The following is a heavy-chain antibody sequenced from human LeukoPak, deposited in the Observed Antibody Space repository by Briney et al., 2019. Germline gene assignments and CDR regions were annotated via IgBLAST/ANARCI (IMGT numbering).Heavy chain of an antibody. Sequence: ASVKVSCKASRYTFTAYYMHWVRQAPGQGLEWMGWIDPNSGGTNFAQTFQGRVTMTRDTSIITAYMELTSLTSDDPAVYYCARGAGTSWFDYWGQGTLVIVSS. CDR3: ARGAGTSWFDY. CDR1: RYTFTAYY. CDR2: IDPNSGGT. D-gene: IGHD2-2*01. V-gene: IGHV1-2*02. J-gene: IGHJ4*02.